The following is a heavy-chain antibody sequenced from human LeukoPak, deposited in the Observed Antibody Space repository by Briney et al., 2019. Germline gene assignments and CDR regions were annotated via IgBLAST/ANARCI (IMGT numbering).Heavy chain of an antibody. CDR3: AREKLYINSFDC. CDR1: GGSISSYY. Sequence: SETLSLTCTVSGGSISSYYWSWIRQPPGKGLEWIGYIYYSGSTSYNPSLKSRVTTSVDTSKNQFSLKLSSVTAADTAVYYCAREKLYINSFDCWGQGTLVTVSS. V-gene: IGHV4-59*01. CDR2: IYYSGST. D-gene: IGHD2-2*02. J-gene: IGHJ4*02.